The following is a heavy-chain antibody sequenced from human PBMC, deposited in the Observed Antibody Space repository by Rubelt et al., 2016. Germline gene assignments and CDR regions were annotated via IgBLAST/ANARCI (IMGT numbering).Heavy chain of an antibody. V-gene: IGHV2-5*02. J-gene: IGHJ4*02. CDR1: GYSLSTSGVG. CDR3: AHKFNSGFDH. CDR2: IYWDDDK. D-gene: IGHD6-19*01. Sequence: QITLKESSPTLVKPTQTLTLTCTLSGYSLSTSGVGVGWIRQPPGKALEWLALIYWDDDKRYRPSLKSRLTITKGTSKNQVVLTMTNMDPVDTATYHCAHKFNSGFDHWGQGTLVTVSS.